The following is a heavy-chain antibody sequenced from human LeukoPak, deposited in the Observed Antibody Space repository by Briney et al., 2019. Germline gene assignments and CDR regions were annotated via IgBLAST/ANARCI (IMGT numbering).Heavy chain of an antibody. CDR3: ARVSWFPGTSYYYMDV. CDR1: GGSISSSNYY. D-gene: IGHD1-1*01. Sequence: SETQSLTCTVSGGSISSSNYYWGWIRQPPGKGLEWIGSIYYSGNTYYNPSLKSRVTISVDTSKNQFSLKLSSVTAADTAVYYCARVSWFPGTSYYYMDVWDKGTTVTVSS. V-gene: IGHV4-39*01. J-gene: IGHJ6*03. CDR2: IYYSGNT.